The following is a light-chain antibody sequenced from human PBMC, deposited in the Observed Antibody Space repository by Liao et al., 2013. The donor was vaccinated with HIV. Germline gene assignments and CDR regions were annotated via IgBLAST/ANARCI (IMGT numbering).Light chain of an antibody. V-gene: IGLV3-21*01. CDR2: YDS. CDR1: NIGGKS. J-gene: IGLJ1*01. CDR3: QVWDSNSDHPYV. Sequence: SSVLTQPPSVSLAPGKTARITCGGNNIGGKSVHWYQQKPGQAPILVIFYDSDRPSGIPERFSGSNSGNTATLSISRVEAGDEADYYCQVWDSNSDHPYVFGTGTKVTVL.